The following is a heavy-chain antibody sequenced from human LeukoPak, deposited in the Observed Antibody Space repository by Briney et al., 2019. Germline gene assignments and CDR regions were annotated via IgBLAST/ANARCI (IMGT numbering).Heavy chain of an antibody. D-gene: IGHD3-22*01. V-gene: IGHV4-39*01. Sequence: PSETLSLTCTVSGGSISSSSYYWGWIRQPPGKGLEWIGSIYYSGNTYYNASLKSQVSISIDTSKNQFSLRLTSVTAADTAVYYCARIYYYDSSGQYYWGYNWFDPWGQGTLVTVSS. CDR2: IYYSGNT. CDR1: GGSISSSSYY. CDR3: ARIYYYDSSGQYYWGYNWFDP. J-gene: IGHJ5*02.